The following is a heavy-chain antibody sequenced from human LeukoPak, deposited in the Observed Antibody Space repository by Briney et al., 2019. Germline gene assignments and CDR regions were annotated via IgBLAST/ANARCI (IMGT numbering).Heavy chain of an antibody. V-gene: IGHV3-7*01. Sequence: GGSLRLFCVASGFTLSSYWMSWVRQVPGKGLEWVANIKEDGSEKNYVDSVKGRFTISRDNAKNSLHLQMNSLRAEDTAVYYCAKGRGPTLLYGGQGTLVTVSS. D-gene: IGHD3-16*01. CDR1: GFTLSSYW. CDR2: IKEDGSEK. CDR3: AKGRGPTLLY. J-gene: IGHJ4*02.